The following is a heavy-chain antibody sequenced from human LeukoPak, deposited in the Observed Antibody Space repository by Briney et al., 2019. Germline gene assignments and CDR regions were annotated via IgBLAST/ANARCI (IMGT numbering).Heavy chain of an antibody. CDR3: PRHLGGYDPGPDS. V-gene: IGHV5-10-1*01. CDR1: GYSFSSYW. CDR2: IDTSDYST. J-gene: IGHJ4*02. D-gene: IGHD5-12*01. Sequence: GDSLRISCTVSGYSFSSYWISWVRQMPGNRLEWMGRIDTSDYSTDYSPSFEGHISVSIDKSISTAYLEGSSLKASDTAMIYCPRHLGGYDPGPDSWGQGTLVTVSS.